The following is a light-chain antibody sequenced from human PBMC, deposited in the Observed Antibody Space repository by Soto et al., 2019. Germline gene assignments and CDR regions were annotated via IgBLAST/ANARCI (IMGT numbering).Light chain of an antibody. Sequence: QSALTQPASVSGSPGQSLTISCTGTSSDVYDYDYVSWYQHHPGKAPKLIIYEVSNRPSGVSTRFSGSKSVNTASLTISGLQAEDEADYYCTSYTNSSTYVFGTGTKLTVL. J-gene: IGLJ1*01. CDR1: SSDVYDYDY. V-gene: IGLV2-14*01. CDR3: TSYTNSSTYV. CDR2: EVS.